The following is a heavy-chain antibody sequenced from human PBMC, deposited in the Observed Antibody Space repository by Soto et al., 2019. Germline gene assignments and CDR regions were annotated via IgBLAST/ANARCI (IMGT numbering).Heavy chain of an antibody. V-gene: IGHV4-59*07. CDR3: ARAPMVVTRSYFDH. CDR2: IYSNGNT. Sequence: QVQLQESGPGLVKPSDTLSLTCSVSGGSISNFYWSWIRQPPGKGLGWIGYIYSNGNTNYNPSLKSRVSISLDTSKNQFSLNLTSVTAADTAVYYCARAPMVVTRSYFDHWGQGTPVTVST. CDR1: GGSISNFY. J-gene: IGHJ4*02. D-gene: IGHD2-15*01.